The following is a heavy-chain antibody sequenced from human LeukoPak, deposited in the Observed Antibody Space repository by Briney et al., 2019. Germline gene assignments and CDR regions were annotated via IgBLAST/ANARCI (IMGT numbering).Heavy chain of an antibody. D-gene: IGHD4-11*01. Sequence: PSETLSLTCTVSGGSISSYYWSWIRQPPGKGLEWIGEINHSGSTNYNPSLKSRVTISVDTSKNQFSLKLSSVTAADTAVYYCARAMTTEDYWGQGTLVTVSS. J-gene: IGHJ4*02. CDR1: GGSISSYY. CDR2: INHSGST. CDR3: ARAMTTEDY. V-gene: IGHV4-34*01.